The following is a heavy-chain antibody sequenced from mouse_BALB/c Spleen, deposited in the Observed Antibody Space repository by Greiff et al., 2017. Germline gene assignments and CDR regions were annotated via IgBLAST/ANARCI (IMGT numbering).Heavy chain of an antibody. J-gene: IGHJ2*01. CDR2: IRLKSNNYAT. CDR1: GFTFSNYW. Sequence: DVMLVESGGGLVQPGGSMKLSCVASGFTFSNYWMNWVRQSPEKGLEWVAEIRLKSNNYATHYAESVKGRFTISRDDSKSSVYLQMNNLRAEDTGIYYCTSITTVGDFDYWGQGTTLTVSS. V-gene: IGHV6-6*02. CDR3: TSITTVGDFDY. D-gene: IGHD1-1*01.